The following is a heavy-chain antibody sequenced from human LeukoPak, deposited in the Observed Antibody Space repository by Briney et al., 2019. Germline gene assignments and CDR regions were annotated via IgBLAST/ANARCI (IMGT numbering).Heavy chain of an antibody. J-gene: IGHJ4*02. V-gene: IGHV6-1*01. Sequence: SQTLSLTCAISGDSVSSKSASWNWIRQSPSRDLEWLGRTYSRSKWFNDYAVSVKSRVTINPDTSKNQFSLHLSSVTPDDTAVYYCARGTGSLDYWGQGTLVTVSS. D-gene: IGHD1-26*01. CDR2: TYSRSKWFN. CDR1: GDSVSSKSAS. CDR3: ARGTGSLDY.